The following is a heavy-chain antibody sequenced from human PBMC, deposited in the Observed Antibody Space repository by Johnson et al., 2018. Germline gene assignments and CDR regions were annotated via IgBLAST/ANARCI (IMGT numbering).Heavy chain of an antibody. V-gene: IGHV3-23*04. CDR1: GFTFTSYA. D-gene: IGHD3-22*01. J-gene: IGHJ3*01. Sequence: VQLVESGGGLVQPGGSLRLSCAASGFTFTSYAMSWVRQAPGKGLEWVSTISNDAARTFYADSVKGRFTLSRHNSKSTLSLQMNSLRVKDTALYYCAKFRSGSYSCAFDVWGQGTMVTVSS. CDR2: ISNDAART. CDR3: AKFRSGSYSCAFDV.